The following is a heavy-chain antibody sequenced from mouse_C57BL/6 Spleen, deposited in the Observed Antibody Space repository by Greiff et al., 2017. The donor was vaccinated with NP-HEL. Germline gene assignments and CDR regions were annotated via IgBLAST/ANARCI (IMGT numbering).Heavy chain of an antibody. J-gene: IGHJ3*01. CDR1: GYTFPSYW. CDR2: IDPSDSYP. Sequence: QVQLQQPGAELVKPGASVTLSCKASGYTFPSYWMQWVKQRPGQGLEWIGEIDPSDSYPNSNQKFKGKATLTVDTSSSSAYMQLSGLTSEDSAVYYFARKDYDWFAYGGQGTLVTVSA. CDR3: ARKDYDWFAY. V-gene: IGHV1-50*01. D-gene: IGHD2-4*01.